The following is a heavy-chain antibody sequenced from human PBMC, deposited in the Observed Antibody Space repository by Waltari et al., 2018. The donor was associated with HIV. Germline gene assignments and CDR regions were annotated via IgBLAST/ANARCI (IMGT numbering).Heavy chain of an antibody. V-gene: IGHV1-18*01. Sequence: QVQLVQSGAEVKKHGASVKVSCKASGYTFTSYGISWVRQDPGQGLEWMGWISAYNGNTNYAQKLQGRVTMTTDTSTSTAYMELRSLRADDTAVYYCARATRTIAVAGWAYWGQGTLVTVSS. CDR1: GYTFTSYG. CDR3: ARATRTIAVAGWAY. CDR2: ISAYNGNT. D-gene: IGHD6-19*01. J-gene: IGHJ4*02.